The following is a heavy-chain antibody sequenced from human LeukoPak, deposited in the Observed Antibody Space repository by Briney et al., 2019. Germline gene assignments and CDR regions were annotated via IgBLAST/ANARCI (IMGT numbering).Heavy chain of an antibody. V-gene: IGHV1-69*13. Sequence: ASVKVSCKASGGTFSSYAISWVRQAPGQGLEWMGGIIPIFGTANYAQKFQGRVTITADESTSTAYMELSSLRSEDTAVYYCARDSHCSSTSCYAEAFDIWDQGTMVTVSS. CDR1: GGTFSSYA. CDR2: IIPIFGTA. J-gene: IGHJ3*02. CDR3: ARDSHCSSTSCYAEAFDI. D-gene: IGHD2-2*01.